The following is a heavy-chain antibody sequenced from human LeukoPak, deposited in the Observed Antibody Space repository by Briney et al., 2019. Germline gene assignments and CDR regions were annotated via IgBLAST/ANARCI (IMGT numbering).Heavy chain of an antibody. D-gene: IGHD2-8*01. J-gene: IGHJ5*02. V-gene: IGHV1-46*01. CDR2: INPSGGST. CDR1: GYTFTSYY. CDR3: ARVTSGDCTNGVCYTSWFDP. Sequence: GASVDVSCKASGYTFTSYYMHWVRQAPGQGLEWMGIINPSGGSTSYAQKFQGRVTMTRDTSTSTVYMELSSLRSEDTAVYYCARVTSGDCTNGVCYTSWFDPWGQGTLVTVSS.